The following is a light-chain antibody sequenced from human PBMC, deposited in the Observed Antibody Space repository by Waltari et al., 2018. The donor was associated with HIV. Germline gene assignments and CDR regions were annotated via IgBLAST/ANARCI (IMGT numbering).Light chain of an antibody. CDR3: GTWDSSLSAGV. V-gene: IGLV1-51*01. Sequence: QSVLTQPPSVSAAPGQKVTISCSGSSSNIGKNYVSWYQQFPGTAPKLLIYDNNDRPSGIPDRFAGSKSGTSATLDIAGLQTGDEADYYCGTWDSSLSAGVFGGGTKLTVL. CDR2: DNN. J-gene: IGLJ2*01. CDR1: SSNIGKNY.